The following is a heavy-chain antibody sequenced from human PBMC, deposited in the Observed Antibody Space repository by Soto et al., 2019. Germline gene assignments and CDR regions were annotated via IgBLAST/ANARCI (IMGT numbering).Heavy chain of an antibody. CDR1: GGTFSSYA. CDR2: IIPIFGTA. CDR3: ARLSIQTFIGMDV. Sequence: SVKVSCKASGGTFSSYAISWVRQAPGQGLEWMGGIIPIFGTANYAQKFQGQLTISADKSISTAYLQWSSLKASDTAMYYCARLSIQTFIGMDVWGQGTTVTVSS. V-gene: IGHV1-69*06. J-gene: IGHJ6*02.